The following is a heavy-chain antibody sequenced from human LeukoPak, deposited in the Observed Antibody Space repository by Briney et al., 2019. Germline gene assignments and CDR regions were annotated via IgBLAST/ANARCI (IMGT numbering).Heavy chain of an antibody. Sequence: GGSLRLSCAASGFTISSNYMNWVRQAPGKGLEWISYISSSSGTIYYADSVKGRFTISRDNAKNSLYLQMNSLRAEDTAVYYCARDFLWYSGKSDYWGQGTLVTVSS. D-gene: IGHD3-10*01. V-gene: IGHV3-48*04. CDR2: ISSSSGTI. CDR3: ARDFLWYSGKSDY. J-gene: IGHJ4*02. CDR1: GFTISSNY.